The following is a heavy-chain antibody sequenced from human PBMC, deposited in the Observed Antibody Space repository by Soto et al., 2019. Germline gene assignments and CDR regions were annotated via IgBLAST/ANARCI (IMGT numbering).Heavy chain of an antibody. CDR1: GFTFSSYA. CDR2: ISSTSSYT. Sequence: GGSLRLSCAASGFTFSSYAMNWVRQTQEKGLEWVSSISSTSSYTHYSDSVKGRFTISRDNANNSLFLQMDSLRAEDTATYYCARDLALAGNYWGQGVLVTVSS. D-gene: IGHD6-19*01. J-gene: IGHJ4*02. V-gene: IGHV3-21*01. CDR3: ARDLALAGNY.